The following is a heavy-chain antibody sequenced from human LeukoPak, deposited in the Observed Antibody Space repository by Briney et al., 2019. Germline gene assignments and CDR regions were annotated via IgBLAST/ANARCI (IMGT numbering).Heavy chain of an antibody. Sequence: GAPVKLSFKPSGYTFTTYYMHWVRQAPGQGLEWMGIMNPSGGSTNYAQNFQGRLTMTRDTSTSTVYMELSSLRSEDTAVYYCARGNPTNYRDSLYYFDYWGQGTLVTVSS. V-gene: IGHV1-46*01. D-gene: IGHD4-17*01. CDR1: GYTFTTYY. CDR3: ARGNPTNYRDSLYYFDY. CDR2: MNPSGGST. J-gene: IGHJ4*02.